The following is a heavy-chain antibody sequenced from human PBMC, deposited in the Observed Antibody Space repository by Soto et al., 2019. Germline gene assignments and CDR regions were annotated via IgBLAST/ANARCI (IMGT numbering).Heavy chain of an antibody. D-gene: IGHD6-19*01. V-gene: IGHV1-69*04. CDR3: ARDKWLVD. Sequence: QVQLVQSGAEVKKPGSSVKVSCKASGGTLSTYSINWVREAPGQGLEWMGRLIPMLGVGTYAQKFQGRVTITVDKSANTAYLDLNSLTSEDTAIYYCARDKWLVDWGRRTLVTVSS. J-gene: IGHJ4*02. CDR1: GGTLSTYS. CDR2: LIPMLGVG.